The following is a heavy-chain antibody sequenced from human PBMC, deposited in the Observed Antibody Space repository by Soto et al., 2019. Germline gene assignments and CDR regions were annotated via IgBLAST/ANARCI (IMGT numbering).Heavy chain of an antibody. D-gene: IGHD2-15*01. J-gene: IGHJ4*02. CDR1: GYTFTSYY. CDR3: ARVYCSGGSCYSIDY. Sequence: ASVKVSCKASGYTFTSYYMHWVRQAPGQGLEWMGIINPSGGTTSYAQKFQGRVTMTRDTSTSTVYMELSSLRSEDTAVYYCARVYCSGGSCYSIDYWGQGTLVTVSS. V-gene: IGHV1-46*03. CDR2: INPSGGTT.